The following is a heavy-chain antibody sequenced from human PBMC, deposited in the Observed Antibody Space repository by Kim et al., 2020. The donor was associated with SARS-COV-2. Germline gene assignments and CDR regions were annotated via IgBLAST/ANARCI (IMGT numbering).Heavy chain of an antibody. CDR3: ARECCSGGSCYSDAFDI. D-gene: IGHD2-15*01. J-gene: IGHJ3*02. CDR2: ISAYNGNT. V-gene: IGHV1-18*01. CDR1: GYTFTSYG. Sequence: ASVKVSCKASGYTFTSYGISWVRQAPGQGLEWMGWISAYNGNTNYAQKLQGRVTMTTDTSTSTAYMELRSLRSDDTAVYYCARECCSGGSCYSDAFDIWGQGTMGTVSS.